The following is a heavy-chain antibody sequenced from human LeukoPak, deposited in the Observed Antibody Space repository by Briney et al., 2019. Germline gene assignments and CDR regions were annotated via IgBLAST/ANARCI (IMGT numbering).Heavy chain of an antibody. V-gene: IGHV1-8*01. CDR1: GYTLTSYD. J-gene: IGHJ4*02. CDR2: MNPNSGNT. Sequence: GASVKVCCKASGYTLTSYDINWVRQATGQGLEWMGWMNPNSGNTGYAQKFQGRVTMTRNTSISTAYMELSSLRSEDTAVYYCAGDRITGTPFDCWGQGTLVTVSS. CDR3: AGDRITGTPFDC. D-gene: IGHD1/OR15-1a*01.